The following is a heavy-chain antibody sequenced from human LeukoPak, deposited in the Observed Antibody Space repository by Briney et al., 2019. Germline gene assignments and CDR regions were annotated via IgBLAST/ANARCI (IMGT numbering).Heavy chain of an antibody. V-gene: IGHV1-46*01. Sequence: ASVKVSCKASGYTFTSYYMHWVRQAPGQGLEWMGIINPSGGSTSYAQKFQGRVTMTRDMSTSTVYMELSSLRSEDTAVYYCAREARNYDFWSGHYYYYGMDVWGQGTTVTVSS. D-gene: IGHD3-3*01. J-gene: IGHJ6*02. CDR3: AREARNYDFWSGHYYYYGMDV. CDR2: INPSGGST. CDR1: GYTFTSYY.